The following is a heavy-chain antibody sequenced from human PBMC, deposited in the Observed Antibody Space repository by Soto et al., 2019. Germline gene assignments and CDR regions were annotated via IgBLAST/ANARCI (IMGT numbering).Heavy chain of an antibody. D-gene: IGHD2-15*01. CDR1: GFTFSSYG. CDR2: IWYDGSNK. CDR3: ARDLDGVVVAANFSRGFDP. V-gene: IGHV3-33*01. Sequence: QVQLVESGGGVVQPGRSLRLSCAASGFTFSSYGMHWVRQAPGKGLEWVAVIWYDGSNKYYADSVKGRFTISRDNSKNKLYLRRSSLRAEDTAVYYCARDLDGVVVAANFSRGFDPWGQGTLVTVSS. J-gene: IGHJ5*02.